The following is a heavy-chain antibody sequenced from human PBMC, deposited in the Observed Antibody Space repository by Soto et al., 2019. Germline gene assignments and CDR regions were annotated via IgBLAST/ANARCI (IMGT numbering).Heavy chain of an antibody. J-gene: IGHJ5*02. CDR1: GLTFNRYW. CDR2: INTDGSNT. D-gene: IGHD2-15*01. CDR3: AREFCSGGNCYTYYFDP. V-gene: IGHV3-74*01. Sequence: HPGGSLRLSCAASGLTFNRYWMHWVRHVPGKGLVWVSHINTDGSNTNYADSVKGRFTISRDNAKSTLFLQMNSLRDEDTAVYYCAREFCSGGNCYTYYFDPWGQGIPVTVSS.